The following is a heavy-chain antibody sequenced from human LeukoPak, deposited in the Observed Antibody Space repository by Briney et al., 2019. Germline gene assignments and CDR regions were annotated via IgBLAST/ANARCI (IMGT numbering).Heavy chain of an antibody. Sequence: GGSLRLSCAASGFTFDDYAMHWVRQAPGKGLEWVSGISWNSGSIGYADSVKGRFTISRDNAKNSLYLQMNSLRAEDTALYYCEKDLTYYYDSSVFFDYGGQGTLVTVSS. J-gene: IGHJ4*02. V-gene: IGHV3-9*01. CDR2: ISWNSGSI. D-gene: IGHD3-22*01. CDR3: EKDLTYYYDSSVFFDY. CDR1: GFTFDDYA.